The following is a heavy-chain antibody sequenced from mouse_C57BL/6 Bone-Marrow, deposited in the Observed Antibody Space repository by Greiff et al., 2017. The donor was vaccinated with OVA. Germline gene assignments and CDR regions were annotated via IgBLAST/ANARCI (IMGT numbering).Heavy chain of an antibody. CDR2: IRLKSDNYAT. D-gene: IGHD2-1*01. V-gene: IGHV6-3*01. Sequence: EVMLVESGGGLVQPGGSMKLSCVASGFTFSNYWMNWVRQSPEKGLEWVAQIRLKSDNYATHYAESVKGRFTISRDDSKSSVYLQMNNLRAEDTGIYYCTALGNYVPYFDYWGQGTTLTVSS. J-gene: IGHJ2*01. CDR1: GFTFSNYW. CDR3: TALGNYVPYFDY.